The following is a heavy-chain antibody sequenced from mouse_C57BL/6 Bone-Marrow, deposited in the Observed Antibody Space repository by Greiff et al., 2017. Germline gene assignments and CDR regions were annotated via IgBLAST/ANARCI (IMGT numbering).Heavy chain of an antibody. CDR2: IDPANGNT. CDR1: GFNIKNTY. J-gene: IGHJ4*01. Sequence: EVKLVESVAELVRPGASVKLSCTASGFNIKNTYMHWVKQRPEQGLEWIGRIDPANGNTKYAPKFQGKATITADTSSNTAYLQLSSLTSEDTAIYYCARSGLRRYYAMDYWGQGTSVTVSS. V-gene: IGHV14-3*01. D-gene: IGHD2-2*01. CDR3: ARSGLRRYYAMDY.